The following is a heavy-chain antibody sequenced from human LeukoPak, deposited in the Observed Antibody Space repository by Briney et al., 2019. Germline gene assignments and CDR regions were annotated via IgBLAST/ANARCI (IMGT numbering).Heavy chain of an antibody. V-gene: IGHV4-38-2*01. CDR2: IYHSGST. CDR3: AIGFEYYYMDV. D-gene: IGHD3-9*01. Sequence: PSETLSLTCAVSGYTISSGYYWGWIRQPPGKGLEWIGSIYHSGSTYYNPPLKSRVTISVDTSKNQFSLKLSSVTAADTAVYYCAIGFEYYYMDVWGKGTTVTVPS. J-gene: IGHJ6*03. CDR1: GYTISSGYY.